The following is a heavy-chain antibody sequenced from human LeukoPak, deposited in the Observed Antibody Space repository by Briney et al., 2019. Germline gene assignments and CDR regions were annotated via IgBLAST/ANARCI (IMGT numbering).Heavy chain of an antibody. CDR1: GLTFSSYW. CDR3: AGGRDSTQLSFYS. Sequence: GGSLRLSCAASGLTFSSYWMHWVRRAPGKGLVWVSRINSYGSSTSYADSVKGRFTITRDNAKHTLYLQMNSLRAEDTAVYYCAGGRDSTQLSFYSWGQGTLVTVSS. V-gene: IGHV3-74*01. J-gene: IGHJ4*02. CDR2: INSYGSST. D-gene: IGHD2/OR15-2a*01.